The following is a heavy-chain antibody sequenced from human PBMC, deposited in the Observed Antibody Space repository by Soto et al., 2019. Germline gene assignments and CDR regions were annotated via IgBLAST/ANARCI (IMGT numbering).Heavy chain of an antibody. CDR1: GGSFNNYV. CDR2: IIPNYEAA. J-gene: IGHJ3*01. D-gene: IGHD4-17*01. V-gene: IGHV1-69*06. CDR3: ARYWNAGTLYGAFDV. Sequence: QVQLVQSGAEVRKPGSSVKVSCEASGGSFNNYVISWLRQAPGQGLEWMGGIIPNYEAANYAQKFRGRLTITTDKATNTAYMELNSLRHEDTANYYCARYWNAGTLYGAFDVWGQGTTVIVS.